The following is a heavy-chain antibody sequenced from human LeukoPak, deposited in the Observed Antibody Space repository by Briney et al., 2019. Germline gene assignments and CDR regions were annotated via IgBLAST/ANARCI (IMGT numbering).Heavy chain of an antibody. CDR3: ARTFQDIVVVVAAYDY. CDR1: GFTFSNDP. CDR2: ISGSGGST. Sequence: GGSLRLSCAASGFTFSNDPMSWVRQAPGKGLEWVSAISGSGGSTYYADSVKGRFTISRDNSKNTLYLQMNSLRAEDTAVYYCARTFQDIVVVVAAYDYWGQGTLVTVSS. V-gene: IGHV3-23*01. J-gene: IGHJ4*02. D-gene: IGHD2-15*01.